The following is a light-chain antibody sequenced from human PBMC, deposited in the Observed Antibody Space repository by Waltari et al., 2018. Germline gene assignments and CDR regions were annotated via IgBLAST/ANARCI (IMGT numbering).Light chain of an antibody. V-gene: IGKV1-5*03. Sequence: DIQMTQSPSTLSASVGDRVTITCRASQIISSWLAWYQQKPGKAPKLLIYKASSLESWVPSRFSGSGSGTGFTLTISSLQPDDFATYYCQQYNSYGTFGQGTKVEIK. J-gene: IGKJ1*01. CDR3: QQYNSYGT. CDR1: QIISSW. CDR2: KAS.